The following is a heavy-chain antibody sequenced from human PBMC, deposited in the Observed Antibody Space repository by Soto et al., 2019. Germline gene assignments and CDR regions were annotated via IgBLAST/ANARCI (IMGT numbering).Heavy chain of an antibody. D-gene: IGHD2-2*02. CDR1: GYTFTSYD. CDR3: ARRGLDCDGSSCYNDY. V-gene: IGHV1-8*01. CDR2: MNPNSGNT. Sequence: ASVKVSCKASGYTFTSYDINWVRQATGQGLEWMGWMNPNSGNTGYAQKFQGRVTMTRNTSISTAYMELSSLRSEDTAVYYCARRGLDCDGSSCYNDYWGQGTLVTAPQ. J-gene: IGHJ4*02.